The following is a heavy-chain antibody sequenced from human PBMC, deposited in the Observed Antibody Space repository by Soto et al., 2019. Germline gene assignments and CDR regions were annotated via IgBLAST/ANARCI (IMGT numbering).Heavy chain of an antibody. Sequence: SETLSLTCAVYGGSFSGYYWSWIRQPPGKGLEWIGEINHSGSTNYNPSLKSRVTISADTSKNQFSLKLSSVTAADTAVYYCARGARAIFGVVPTNWFDSWGQGTLVTVSS. V-gene: IGHV4-34*01. D-gene: IGHD3-3*01. CDR1: GGSFSGYY. CDR2: INHSGST. CDR3: ARGARAIFGVVPTNWFDS. J-gene: IGHJ5*01.